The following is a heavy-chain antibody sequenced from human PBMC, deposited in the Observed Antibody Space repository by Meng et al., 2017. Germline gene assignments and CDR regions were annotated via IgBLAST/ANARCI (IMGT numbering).Heavy chain of an antibody. CDR2: IWYDGSNK. CDR3: ARTRVGATFNWFDP. CDR1: GFTSSSYG. J-gene: IGHJ5*02. D-gene: IGHD1-26*01. Sequence: GGSLRLSCAASGFTSSSYGMHWVRQAPGKGLEWVAVIWYDGSNKYYADSVKGRFTISRDNSKNTLYLQMNSLRAEDTAVYYCARTRVGATFNWFDPWGQGTLVTVSS. V-gene: IGHV3-33*01.